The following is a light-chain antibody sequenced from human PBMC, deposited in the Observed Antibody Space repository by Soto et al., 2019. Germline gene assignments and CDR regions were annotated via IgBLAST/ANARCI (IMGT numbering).Light chain of an antibody. CDR1: ESISSH. V-gene: IGKV3D-15*01. CDR2: GAS. J-gene: IGKJ1*01. Sequence: ETVMTQPPATLSVSPGERATLSCRASESISSHLAWYQQKPGQAPRLLIHGASNRATGIPARFSGSRSGTDFTLTISRLEPEDFAVYYCQLYGGSPKTFGQGTKVDIK. CDR3: QLYGGSPKT.